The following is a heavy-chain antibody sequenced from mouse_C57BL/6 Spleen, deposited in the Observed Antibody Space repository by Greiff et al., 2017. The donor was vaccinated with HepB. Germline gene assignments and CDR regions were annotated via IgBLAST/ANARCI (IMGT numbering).Heavy chain of an antibody. D-gene: IGHD1-1*01. CDR2: IDPENGDT. CDR1: GFNIKDDY. CDR3: HYGSSLYAMDY. Sequence: EVQLQQSEAELVRPGASVKLSCTASGFNIKDDYMHWVKQRPEQGLEWIGWIDPENGDTEYASKFQGKATITADTSSNTAYLQLSSLTSEDTAVYYCHYGSSLYAMDYWGQGTSVTVSS. J-gene: IGHJ4*01. V-gene: IGHV14-4*01.